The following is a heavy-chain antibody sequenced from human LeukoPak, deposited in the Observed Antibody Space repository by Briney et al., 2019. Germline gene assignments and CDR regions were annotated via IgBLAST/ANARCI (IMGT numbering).Heavy chain of an antibody. CDR1: GFTFSSYA. CDR2: ISSNGGST. J-gene: IGHJ4*02. CDR3: ARVRGAAAAFFDY. V-gene: IGHV3-64*01. D-gene: IGHD6-13*01. Sequence: GGSLRLSCAASGFTFSSYAMHWVRQAPGKGLEYVSAISSNGGSTYYANSVKGGFTISRDNSKNTLYLQMGSLRAEDMAVYYCARVRGAAAAFFDYWGQGTLVTVSS.